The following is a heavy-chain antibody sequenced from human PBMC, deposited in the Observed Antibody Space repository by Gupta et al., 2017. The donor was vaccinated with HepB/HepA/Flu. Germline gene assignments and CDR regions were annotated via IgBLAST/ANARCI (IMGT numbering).Heavy chain of an antibody. CDR2: IYWDDDK. J-gene: IGHJ6*02. Sequence: QITLKESGPTLAKPTQPLTLTCTFSGFSLNTRGMGVVWIRQPPGKALEWLSLIYWDDDKRYSPSLKSRLTITKDTSKNQVVLTMTNLDPVDTATYFCARANLGYYFAMDVWGQGTTVTVSS. CDR1: GFSLNTRGMG. D-gene: IGHD2/OR15-2a*01. V-gene: IGHV2-5*02. CDR3: ARANLGYYFAMDV.